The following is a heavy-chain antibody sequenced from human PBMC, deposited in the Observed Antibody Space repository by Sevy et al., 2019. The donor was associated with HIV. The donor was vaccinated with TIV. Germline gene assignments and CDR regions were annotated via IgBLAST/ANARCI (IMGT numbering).Heavy chain of an antibody. CDR2: ISYDGSNK. J-gene: IGHJ3*02. V-gene: IGHV3-30*18. D-gene: IGHD3-16*02. CDR3: AKDAYYDYVWGSYRYTPDAFDI. CDR1: GFTFSSYG. Sequence: GGSPRLSCAASGFTFSSYGMHWVRQAPGKGLEWVAVISYDGSNKYYADSVKGRFTISRDNSKNTLYLQMNSLRAEDTAVYYCAKDAYYDYVWGSYRYTPDAFDIWGQGTMVTVSS.